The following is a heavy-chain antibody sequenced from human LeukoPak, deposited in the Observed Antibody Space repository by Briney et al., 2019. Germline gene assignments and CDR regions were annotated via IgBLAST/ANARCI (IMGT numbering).Heavy chain of an antibody. CDR1: GGSFSGYY. V-gene: IGHV4-34*01. CDR3: ARFLSVVPAATWFDP. J-gene: IGHJ5*02. Sequence: SETLSLTCAVYGGSFSGYYWSWIRQPPGKGLEWIGEINHSGSTNYNPSLKSRVTISVDTSKNQFSLKLSSVTAVDTAVYYCARFLSVVPAATWFDPWGQGTLVTVSS. D-gene: IGHD2-2*01. CDR2: INHSGST.